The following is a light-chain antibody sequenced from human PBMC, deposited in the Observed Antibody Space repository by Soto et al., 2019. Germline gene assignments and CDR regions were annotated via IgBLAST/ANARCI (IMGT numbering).Light chain of an antibody. CDR2: GAS. CDR3: QQYSIWRT. J-gene: IGKJ1*01. CDR1: QSFSTSN. Sequence: IVLTQSPGTLSLSPGERATLSCRASQSFSTSNLAWYQQKAGQAPRLLIYGASTRATGIPARFSGSGSGTEFTLTISSLQSEDFAVYYCQQYSIWRTFGQGTKVDI. V-gene: IGKV3-15*01.